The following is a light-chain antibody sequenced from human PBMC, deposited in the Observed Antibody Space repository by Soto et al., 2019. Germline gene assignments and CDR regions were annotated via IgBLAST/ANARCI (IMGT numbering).Light chain of an antibody. CDR3: QQSFSTLGWT. Sequence: DIQMTQSPSSLSSWVGDRFTITCGSGQSISTYLNWYQQKSGKAPKLLISAASSLESGVPLRFSGSGSGTDFTLTISSLQPEDFATYYCQQSFSTLGWTFGQGTKVDIK. J-gene: IGKJ1*01. V-gene: IGKV1-39*01. CDR2: AAS. CDR1: QSISTY.